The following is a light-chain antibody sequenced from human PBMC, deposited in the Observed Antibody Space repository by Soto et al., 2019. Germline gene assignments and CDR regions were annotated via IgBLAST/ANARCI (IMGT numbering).Light chain of an antibody. CDR3: QSYDSGLSGLPVI. J-gene: IGLJ2*01. Sequence: QSVLTQPPSVSGAPGQRVTISCTGSPSNIGAGYDVHWYQQFPGTAPKLLIYGNTNRPSGVPARFSASKSGTSASLAITGLQTEDEADYYCQSYDSGLSGLPVIFGGGTQLTVL. CDR2: GNT. CDR1: PSNIGAGYD. V-gene: IGLV1-40*01.